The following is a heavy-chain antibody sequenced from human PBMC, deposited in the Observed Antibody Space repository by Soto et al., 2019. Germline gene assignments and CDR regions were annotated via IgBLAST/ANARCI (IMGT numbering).Heavy chain of an antibody. CDR3: ERGKRGYSGYDLDDYYYGMDG. CDR1: GYTFTSYY. J-gene: IGHJ6*02. Sequence: ASVKVSCKSSGYTFTSYYMHWVRQAPGQGLEWMGIINPSGGSTSYAQKFQGRVTMTRDTSTSTVYMELSSLRSEDTAVYYCERGKRGYSGYDLDDYYYGMDGWGQGTTDTVSS. D-gene: IGHD5-12*01. V-gene: IGHV1-46*01. CDR2: INPSGGST.